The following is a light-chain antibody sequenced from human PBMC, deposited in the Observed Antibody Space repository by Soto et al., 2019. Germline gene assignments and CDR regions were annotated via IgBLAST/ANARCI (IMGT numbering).Light chain of an antibody. CDR2: KAS. J-gene: IGKJ1*01. CDR1: QSISSW. Sequence: DIQMTQSPSTLSASVGDRVTITCRASQSISSWLAWYQQKPGKAPKLLIYKASSSESGVPSRFSGSGSGTEFTLTISRLQPDDFATYYCQQYNSYPLTFGQGAKVESK. V-gene: IGKV1-5*03. CDR3: QQYNSYPLT.